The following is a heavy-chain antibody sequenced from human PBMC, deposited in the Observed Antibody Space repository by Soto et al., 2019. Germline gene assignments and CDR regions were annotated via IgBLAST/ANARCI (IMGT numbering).Heavy chain of an antibody. J-gene: IGHJ3*02. D-gene: IGHD1-7*01. CDR3: ARHVNSGAEQYNWNYLIPVSGDAFDI. Sequence: QLQLQESGPGLVKPSETLSLTCTVSGGSISSSSYYWGWIRQPPGKGLEWIGSIYYSGSTYYNPSLKSRVTIPVDTSKNQFSPKLSSVTAADTAVYYCARHVNSGAEQYNWNYLIPVSGDAFDIWGQGTMVTVSS. CDR1: GGSISSSSYY. CDR2: IYYSGST. V-gene: IGHV4-39*01.